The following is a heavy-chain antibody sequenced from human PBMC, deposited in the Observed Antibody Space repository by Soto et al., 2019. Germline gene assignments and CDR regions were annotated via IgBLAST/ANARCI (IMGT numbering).Heavy chain of an antibody. Sequence: QVQLVQSGAEVKKPGSSVKVSCKASGGTFSSYAITWVRQAPGQGLEWMGGIIPISGTANYAQKFQDRVTIPADESTSTAYMELSSLRSEDTAMYYCARERYYDLWSGSNWFDPWGQGTLVTVSS. CDR1: GGTFSSYA. CDR3: ARERYYDLWSGSNWFDP. CDR2: IIPISGTA. V-gene: IGHV1-69*12. D-gene: IGHD3-3*01. J-gene: IGHJ5*02.